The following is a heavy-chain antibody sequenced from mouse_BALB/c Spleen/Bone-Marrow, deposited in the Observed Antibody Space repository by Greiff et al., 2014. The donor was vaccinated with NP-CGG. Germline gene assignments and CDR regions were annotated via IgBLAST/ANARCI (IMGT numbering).Heavy chain of an antibody. CDR2: ISTGSSTI. D-gene: IGHD2-3*01. V-gene: IGHV5-17*02. J-gene: IGHJ4*01. CDR1: GFTFSSFG. Sequence: VQLQQSGGGLVQPGGSRKLSCAASGFTFSSFGMHWVRQAPEKGLEWVAYISTGSSTIYYADTVKGRFTISRDNPKNTLFLQMTSLRSEDTAMYYCARSDGAMDYWGQGTSVTASS. CDR3: ARSDGAMDY.